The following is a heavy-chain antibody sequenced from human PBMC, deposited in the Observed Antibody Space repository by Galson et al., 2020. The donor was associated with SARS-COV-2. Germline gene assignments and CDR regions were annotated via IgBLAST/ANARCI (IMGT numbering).Heavy chain of an antibody. CDR3: ARPALLISTLDD. Sequence: GGSLRLSCATSGFTFSDSGMHWVRQAPGKGLEWVTLIWHDASKKYYADSVKGRFTVSRDNSKNTLYLQMNSLRVEDTAVYYCARPALLISTLDDWGQGTLVTVSS. J-gene: IGHJ4*02. D-gene: IGHD2-15*01. CDR1: GFTFSDSG. CDR2: IWHDASKK. V-gene: IGHV3-33*01.